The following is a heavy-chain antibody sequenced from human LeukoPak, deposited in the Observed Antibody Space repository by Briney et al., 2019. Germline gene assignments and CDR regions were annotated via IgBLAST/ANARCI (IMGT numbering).Heavy chain of an antibody. V-gene: IGHV7-4-1*02. CDR2: INIKTGNP. CDR3: AGSGFWTDHPAFDI. Sequence: GASVKVSCKASGYTFTRYVMNWVRQAPGQGPEWMGWINIKTGNPTYAQGFTGRFVFSLDTSVSTAHLRISSLKDEDTAVYYCAGSGFWTDHPAFDIWGQGTMVTVSS. CDR1: GYTFTRYV. J-gene: IGHJ3*02. D-gene: IGHD3/OR15-3a*01.